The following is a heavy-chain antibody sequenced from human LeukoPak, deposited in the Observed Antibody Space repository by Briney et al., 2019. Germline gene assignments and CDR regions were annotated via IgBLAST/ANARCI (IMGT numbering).Heavy chain of an antibody. Sequence: ASVKVSCKASGYTFTGYYMHWVRQAPGQGLDWMGWINPNSGGTNYAQKFQGRVTMTRDTSISTAYMELSRLRSDDTAVYYCARDPIAVAGLALDYWGQGTLVTVSS. J-gene: IGHJ4*02. CDR1: GYTFTGYY. D-gene: IGHD6-19*01. CDR2: INPNSGGT. V-gene: IGHV1-2*02. CDR3: ARDPIAVAGLALDY.